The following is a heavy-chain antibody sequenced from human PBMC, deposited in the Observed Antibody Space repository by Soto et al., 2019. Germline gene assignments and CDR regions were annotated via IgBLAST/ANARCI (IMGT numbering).Heavy chain of an antibody. V-gene: IGHV3-30*18. D-gene: IGHD3-9*01. Sequence: GGSLRLSCAASGFTFSSYGMHWVRQAPGKGLEWVAVISYDGSNKYYADSVKGRFTISRDNSKNTLYLQMNSLRAEDTAVYYCAKDSTYYDILTGYYPLYYFDYWGQGTEVTVSS. CDR2: ISYDGSNK. CDR1: GFTFSSYG. J-gene: IGHJ4*02. CDR3: AKDSTYYDILTGYYPLYYFDY.